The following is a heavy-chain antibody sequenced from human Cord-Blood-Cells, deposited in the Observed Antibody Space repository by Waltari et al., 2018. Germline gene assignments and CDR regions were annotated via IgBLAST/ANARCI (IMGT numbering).Heavy chain of an antibody. CDR1: GYTFTGYY. J-gene: IGHJ4*02. D-gene: IGHD3-16*01. CDR2: INPNSGGT. Sequence: QVQLVQSGAEVTKPGASVKVSCKDSGYTFTGYYLHWVRQAPGQGLEWMGWINPNSGGTNNAQKFQGRVTMTRNTSISTAYMELSRLRSDDTAVYYCAREPGGKGGDYWGQGTLVTVSS. V-gene: IGHV1-2*02. CDR3: AREPGGKGGDY.